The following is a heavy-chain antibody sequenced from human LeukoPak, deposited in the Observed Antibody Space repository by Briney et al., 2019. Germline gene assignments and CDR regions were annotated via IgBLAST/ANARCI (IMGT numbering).Heavy chain of an antibody. CDR3: ALGYCSSTSCYMFDY. D-gene: IGHD2-2*02. CDR1: GYTFTGYY. CDR2: INPNSGGT. Sequence: GASVKASCKASGYTFTGYYMHWVRQAPGQGLEWMGWINPNSGGTNYAQKFQGRVTMTRDTSISTAYMELSRLRSDDTAVYYCALGYCSSTSCYMFDYWGQGTLVTVSS. V-gene: IGHV1-2*02. J-gene: IGHJ4*02.